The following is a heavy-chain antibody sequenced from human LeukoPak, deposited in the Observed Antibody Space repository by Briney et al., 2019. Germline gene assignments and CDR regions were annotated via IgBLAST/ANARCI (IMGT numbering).Heavy chain of an antibody. CDR1: GFTVSSNY. D-gene: IGHD4-17*01. V-gene: IGHV3-66*01. Sequence: PGGSLRLSCAASGFTVSSNYMSWVRQAPGKGLEWVSVIYSGGSTYYADSVKGRFTISRDNSKNTLYLQMNSLRAEDTAVYYCARDQMDYGDYFDYWGQGTLVTVSS. J-gene: IGHJ4*02. CDR3: ARDQMDYGDYFDY. CDR2: IYSGGST.